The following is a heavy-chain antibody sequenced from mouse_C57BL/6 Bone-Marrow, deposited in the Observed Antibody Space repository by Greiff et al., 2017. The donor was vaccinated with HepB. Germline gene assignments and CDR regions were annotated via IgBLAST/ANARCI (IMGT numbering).Heavy chain of an antibody. J-gene: IGHJ4*01. V-gene: IGHV1-64*01. CDR3: ARDDTTGALYAMDY. CDR1: GYTFTSYW. Sequence: VQLQQSGAELVKPGASVKLSCKASGYTFTSYWMHWVKQRPGQGLEWIGMIHPNSGSTNYNEKFKSKATLTVDKSSSTAYMQLSSLTSEDSAVYYCARDDTTGALYAMDYWGQGTSVTVSS. D-gene: IGHD1-1*01. CDR2: IHPNSGST.